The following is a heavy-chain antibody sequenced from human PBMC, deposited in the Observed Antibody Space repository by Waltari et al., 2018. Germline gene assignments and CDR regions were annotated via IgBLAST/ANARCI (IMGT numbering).Heavy chain of an antibody. CDR3: ARGGNWTRHDAFDI. V-gene: IGHV1-69*08. CDR1: GGTFSSYA. Sequence: QVQLVQSGAEVKKPGSSVKVSCKASGGTFSSYAISWVPPAPGQGLEWMGRIIPIFGTANYAQKFQGRVTITADKSTSTAYMELSSLRSEDTAVYYCARGGNWTRHDAFDIWGQGTMVTVSS. J-gene: IGHJ3*02. D-gene: IGHD1-20*01. CDR2: IIPIFGTA.